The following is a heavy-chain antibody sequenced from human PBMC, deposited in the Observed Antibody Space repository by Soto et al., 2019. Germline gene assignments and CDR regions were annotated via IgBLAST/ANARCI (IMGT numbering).Heavy chain of an antibody. Sequence: ASVKLSCTASGYTLTSYDINWVRQATGQGLEWMGWMNPNSGNTGYAQKFQGRVTMTRNTSISTAYMELSSLRSEDTAVYYCARVRNRAIKGFDPWGQGTLVTVSS. CDR2: MNPNSGNT. CDR1: GYTLTSYD. J-gene: IGHJ5*02. D-gene: IGHD1-1*01. V-gene: IGHV1-8*01. CDR3: ARVRNRAIKGFDP.